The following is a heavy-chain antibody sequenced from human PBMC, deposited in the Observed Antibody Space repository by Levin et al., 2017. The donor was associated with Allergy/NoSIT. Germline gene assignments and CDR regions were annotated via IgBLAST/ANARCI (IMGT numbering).Heavy chain of an antibody. Sequence: QAGGSLRLSCAASGFTFSSYWMHWVRQAPGKGLVWVSRINSDGSSTTYADSVKGRFTISRDNAKNTLYLQMNSLRAEDTAVYYCASGRYELLVPYWGQGTLVTVSS. V-gene: IGHV3-74*01. CDR2: INSDGSST. D-gene: IGHD2-2*01. J-gene: IGHJ4*02. CDR1: GFTFSSYW. CDR3: ASGRYELLVPY.